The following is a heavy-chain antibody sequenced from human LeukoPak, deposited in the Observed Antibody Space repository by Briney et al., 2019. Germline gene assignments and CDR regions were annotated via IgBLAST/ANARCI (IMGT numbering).Heavy chain of an antibody. D-gene: IGHD6-6*01. Sequence: PGGSLRLSCAASGFTFSSYWMSWVRQAPGKGLEWVANIKQDGSEKYYVDSVKGRFTISRDNAKNSLYLQMNSLRAEDTAVYYCARDRTLVSPERFDYWGQGTLVTVSS. CDR2: IKQDGSEK. CDR1: GFTFSSYW. J-gene: IGHJ4*02. CDR3: ARDRTLVSPERFDY. V-gene: IGHV3-7*01.